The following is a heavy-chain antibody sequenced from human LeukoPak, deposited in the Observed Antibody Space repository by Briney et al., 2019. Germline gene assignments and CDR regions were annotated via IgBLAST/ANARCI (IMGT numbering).Heavy chain of an antibody. CDR2: IKQDGSEK. CDR3: ARAQLAWDAAN. J-gene: IGHJ1*01. D-gene: IGHD6-13*01. V-gene: IGHV3-7*04. CDR1: GFTFSSYW. Sequence: GGSLRLPCAASGFTFSSYWMNWVRQAPGKGLEWVANIKQDGSEKYYVDSVKGRSTVSRDNAKNSLYLQMNSLRVEDTAVYYCARAQLAWDAANWGQGTLVTVSS.